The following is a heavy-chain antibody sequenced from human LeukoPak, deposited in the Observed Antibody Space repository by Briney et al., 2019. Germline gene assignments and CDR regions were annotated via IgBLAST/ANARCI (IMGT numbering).Heavy chain of an antibody. CDR3: VRGDYGDYTLFDY. CDR1: GFTVSSNY. J-gene: IGHJ4*02. V-gene: IGHV3-53*01. Sequence: PGGSLRLSCAASGFTVSSNYMSWVRQAPGKGLGWGSVIYSGGSTYYADSVKGRFTISRDNSKNTLYLQMNSLRAEDTAVYYCVRGDYGDYTLFDYWGQGTLVTVSS. D-gene: IGHD4-17*01. CDR2: IYSGGST.